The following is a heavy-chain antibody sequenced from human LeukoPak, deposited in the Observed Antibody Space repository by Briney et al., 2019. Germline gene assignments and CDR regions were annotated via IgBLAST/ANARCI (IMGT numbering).Heavy chain of an antibody. CDR2: MNPNSGDT. D-gene: IGHD3-16*01. V-gene: IGHV1-8*01. CDR1: GYPFTSYD. Sequence: GASVNVSCKPSGYPFTSYDINWMRQATGQGLEWMGWMNPNSGDTGYAQKFQGRVTMTRNTSISTAYMELSSLRFEDTAVYYCARYDDYWGQGTLVTVSS. CDR3: ARYDDY. J-gene: IGHJ4*02.